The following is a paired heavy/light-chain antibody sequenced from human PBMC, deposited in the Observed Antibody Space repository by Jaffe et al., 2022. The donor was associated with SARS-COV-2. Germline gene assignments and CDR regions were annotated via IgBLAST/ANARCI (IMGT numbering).Light chain of an antibody. CDR1: SSDVGGYNY. J-gene: IGLJ3*02. V-gene: IGLV2-14*01. Sequence: QSALTQPASVSGSPGQSITISCTGTSSDVGGYNYVSWYQQHPGKAPKLMIYEVSNRPSGVPDRFSGSKSGNTASLTISGLQAEDEADYYCSSYTSSSTWVFGGGTKLTVL. CDR2: EVS. CDR3: SSYTSSSTWV.
Heavy chain of an antibody. D-gene: IGHD5-12*01. CDR2: ISYDGSNK. Sequence: QVQLVESGGGVVQPGRSLRLSCAASGFTFSSYAMHWVRQAPGKGLEWVAVISYDGSNKYYADSVKGRFTISRDNSKNTLYLQMNSLRAEDTAVYYCARVGEMATIYYYGMDVWGQGTTVTVSS. CDR3: ARVGEMATIYYYGMDV. CDR1: GFTFSSYA. J-gene: IGHJ6*02. V-gene: IGHV3-30-3*01.